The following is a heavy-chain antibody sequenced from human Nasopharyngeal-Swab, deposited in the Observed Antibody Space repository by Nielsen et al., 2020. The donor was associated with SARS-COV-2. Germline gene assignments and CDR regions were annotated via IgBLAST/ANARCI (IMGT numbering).Heavy chain of an antibody. CDR2: ISTKTGAP. CDR3: ARENQEYANIWIDY. D-gene: IGHD1-1*01. J-gene: IGHJ4*02. CDR1: GYTFTSNV. Sequence: ASVKVSCKASGYTFTSNVLNWVRQAPGQGPEYIGWISTKTGAPTYAQVFTGRFVISLDTSVSTTYLQISSLKADDTAVYYCARENQEYANIWIDYWGQGTQVTVSS. V-gene: IGHV7-4-1*02.